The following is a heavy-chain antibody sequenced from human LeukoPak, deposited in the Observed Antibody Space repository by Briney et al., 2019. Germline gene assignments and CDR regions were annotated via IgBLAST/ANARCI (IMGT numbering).Heavy chain of an antibody. CDR1: GYTFTSYA. Sequence: ASVKVSCKASGYTFTSYAMHWVRQAPGQRLEWMGWINAGNGNTKYSQKFQGRVTITRDTSADTAYMELSSLRSEDTAVYYCARDRRTYDSSGYYYVGDAFDIWGQGTMVTVSS. J-gene: IGHJ3*02. V-gene: IGHV1-3*01. CDR3: ARDRRTYDSSGYYYVGDAFDI. D-gene: IGHD3-22*01. CDR2: INAGNGNT.